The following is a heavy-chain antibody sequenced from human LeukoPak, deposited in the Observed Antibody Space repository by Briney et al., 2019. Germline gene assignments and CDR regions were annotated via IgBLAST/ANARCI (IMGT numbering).Heavy chain of an antibody. CDR3: ARVASGSWNWIDP. CDR1: GFTFSSYG. J-gene: IGHJ5*02. Sequence: GGSLRLSCAASGFTFSSYGIHWVRQAPGKGLEWVAAISSDGSNKHFADSVKGRFTISRDNSKNTLYLQMSGLRVEDTAVYYCARVASGSWNWIDPWGQGTLVTVSS. D-gene: IGHD1-26*01. V-gene: IGHV3-30*03. CDR2: ISSDGSNK.